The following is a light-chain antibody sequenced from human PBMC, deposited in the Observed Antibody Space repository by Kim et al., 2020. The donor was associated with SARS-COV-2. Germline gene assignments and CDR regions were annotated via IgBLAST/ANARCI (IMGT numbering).Light chain of an antibody. V-gene: IGKV3-20*01. J-gene: IGKJ1*01. CDR2: DTS. Sequence: SPGDGAGLTCMASESVDRRHLAWYQQKPGQAPRLLMYDTSRRAPGISDRFSGSGSGTEFSLTISRLEPDDFAVYYCQHYGGSPRPFGQGTKVDIK. CDR1: ESVDRRH. CDR3: QHYGGSPRP.